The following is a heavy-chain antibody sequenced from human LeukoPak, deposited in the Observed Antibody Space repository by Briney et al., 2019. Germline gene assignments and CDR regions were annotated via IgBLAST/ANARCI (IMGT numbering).Heavy chain of an antibody. Sequence: SETLSLTCAVSGGSISSSNWWSWVRQPPGKGLEWIGEIYHSGSTNYNPSLKSRVTISVDTSKNQFSLKLSSVTAADTAVYYCATSTYYDFWSGYPYYYYYYMDVWGKGTTVTVSS. CDR3: ATSTYYDFWSGYPYYYYYYMDV. CDR2: IYHSGST. J-gene: IGHJ6*03. D-gene: IGHD3-3*01. CDR1: GGSISSSNW. V-gene: IGHV4-4*02.